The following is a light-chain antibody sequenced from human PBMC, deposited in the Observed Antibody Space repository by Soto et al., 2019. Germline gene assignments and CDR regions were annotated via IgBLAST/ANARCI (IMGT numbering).Light chain of an antibody. CDR1: SSNIGADYD. CDR2: DNS. J-gene: IGLJ3*02. CDR3: QSFDSSLSGSVV. V-gene: IGLV1-40*01. Sequence: QSVLTQPPSVSRAPGQRVTISCTGSSSNIGADYDVHWYQQLPGTAPKLLIYDNSNRPSGVPDRFSGSKSGASASLAITGLQAEDEADYYCQSFDSSLSGSVVFGGGTKLTVL.